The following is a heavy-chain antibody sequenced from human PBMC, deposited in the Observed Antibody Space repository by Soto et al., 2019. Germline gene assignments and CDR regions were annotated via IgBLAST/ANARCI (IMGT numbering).Heavy chain of an antibody. V-gene: IGHV4-34*01. CDR1: GGPFTGYY. CDR3: ARRETLVRGAPLFRRRPSNDGFDI. J-gene: IGHJ3*02. D-gene: IGHD3-10*01. CDR2: INHSGST. Sequence: PSETLSPTSAGSGGPFTGYYWSVFRQPPGKGLEWMGEINHSGSTHDNPSLKSRVTISVDTSKNQFSLRLSSVTAADTAVYYCARRETLVRGAPLFRRRPSNDGFDIWGQGTMVTVS.